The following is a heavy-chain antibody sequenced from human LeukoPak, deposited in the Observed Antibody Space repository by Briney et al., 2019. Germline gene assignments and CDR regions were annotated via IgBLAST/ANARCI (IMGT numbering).Heavy chain of an antibody. CDR2: VKPDGNEK. V-gene: IGHV3-7*04. Sequence: GGSLRLLCAASGFISRNYWMRWVRQAPGQGLEWVANVKPDGNEKYYVDSMKGRFTTSRDNAKNSLYLQMNSLRAEDTAVYYCARDRYYYDNSGAGVPDNWGQGTLVTVSS. D-gene: IGHD3-22*01. CDR3: ARDRYYYDNSGAGVPDN. CDR1: GFISRNYW. J-gene: IGHJ4*02.